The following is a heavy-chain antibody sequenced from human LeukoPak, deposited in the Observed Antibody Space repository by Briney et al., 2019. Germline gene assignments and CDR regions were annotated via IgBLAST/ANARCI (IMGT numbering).Heavy chain of an antibody. Sequence: GGSLRLSCAASGFTFSSYGMHWVRQAPGKGLEWVAVISYDGSNKYYADSVKGRFTISRDNSKNTRYLQMNSLRAEDTAVYYCAKVNWTDPYYYYYMDVWGKGTPVTVSS. CDR1: GFTFSSYG. J-gene: IGHJ6*03. CDR2: ISYDGSNK. V-gene: IGHV3-30*18. D-gene: IGHD1-20*01. CDR3: AKVNWTDPYYYYYMDV.